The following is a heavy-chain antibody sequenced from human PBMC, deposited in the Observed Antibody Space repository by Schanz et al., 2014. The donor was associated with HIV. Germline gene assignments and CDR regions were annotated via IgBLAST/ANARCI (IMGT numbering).Heavy chain of an antibody. CDR1: GYTFSGYY. CDR3: ASHGEGITMIVVVNGGYYGMDV. D-gene: IGHD3-22*01. V-gene: IGHV1-2*02. CDR2: VSFNSGGT. Sequence: HVQLVQSGAEMKKPGASVKVSCKSSGYTFSGYYFHWVRQAPGQGLQWMGRVSFNSGGTDYAQRFQVILTVSRVSSLNAAYMEMNSLTSAATAVYYCASHGEGITMIVVVNGGYYGMDVWGQGTTVTVS. J-gene: IGHJ6*02.